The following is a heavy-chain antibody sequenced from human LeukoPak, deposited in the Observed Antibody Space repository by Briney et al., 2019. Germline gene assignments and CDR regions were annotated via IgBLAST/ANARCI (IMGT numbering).Heavy chain of an antibody. Sequence: GGSLRLSCAASRFSFSNYGMIWVRQAPGKGLEWVGRIKSKTDGGTTDYAAPVKGRFTISRDDSKNTLYLQMNSLKTEDTAVYYCTTAPTRIAVAGTRADDAFDIWGQGTMVTVSS. J-gene: IGHJ3*02. CDR1: RFSFSNYG. CDR3: TTAPTRIAVAGTRADDAFDI. V-gene: IGHV3-15*01. CDR2: IKSKTDGGTT. D-gene: IGHD6-19*01.